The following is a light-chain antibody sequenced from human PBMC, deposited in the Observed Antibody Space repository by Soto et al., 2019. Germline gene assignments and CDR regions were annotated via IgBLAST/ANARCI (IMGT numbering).Light chain of an antibody. J-gene: IGKJ2*01. Sequence: EIVLTQSPATLSLSPGARAPLSCRASQSVGNYLVWYQQKPGQAPRLLIYDAFNRATGIPARSSGSGSGTDFTLTISSAEPEDFAVYYCQQRSTWPAYTFGQGTKVDIK. CDR1: QSVGNY. V-gene: IGKV3-11*01. CDR2: DAF. CDR3: QQRSTWPAYT.